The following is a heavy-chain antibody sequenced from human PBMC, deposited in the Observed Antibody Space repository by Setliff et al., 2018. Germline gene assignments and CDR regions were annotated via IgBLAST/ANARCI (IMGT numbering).Heavy chain of an antibody. CDR3: ARDLGHGGDSDY. CDR2: AFSGGST. J-gene: IGHJ4*02. V-gene: IGHV4-39*07. D-gene: IGHD2-21*02. Sequence: SETLSLTCTVSGGSVNNSHDYWGWIRRPPGKGLEWIGSAFSGGSTYYSPSLKSRLTISRDTSKNQVSLKLNSVTATDTAVYYCARDLGHGGDSDYWGQGILVTVS. CDR1: GGSVNNSHDY.